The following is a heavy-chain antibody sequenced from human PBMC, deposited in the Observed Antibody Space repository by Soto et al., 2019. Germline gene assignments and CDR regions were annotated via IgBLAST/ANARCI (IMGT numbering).Heavy chain of an antibody. D-gene: IGHD2-15*01. J-gene: IGHJ4*02. CDR2: IWYDGSNK. CDR3: EAVAATPYFDY. V-gene: IGHV3-33*01. Sequence: QVQLVESGGGVVQPGRSLRLSCAASGFIFSSYGMHWVRQAPGKGLEWVAVIWYDGSNKYYADSVKGRFTISRDNSKNTLYLQMNSLRAEDTAVYYCEAVAATPYFDYWGQGTLVTVSS. CDR1: GFIFSSYG.